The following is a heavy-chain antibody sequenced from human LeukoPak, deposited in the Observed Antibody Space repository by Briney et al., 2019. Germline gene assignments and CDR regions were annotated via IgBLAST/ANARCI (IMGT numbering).Heavy chain of an antibody. CDR1: GFTFDDYA. V-gene: IGHV3-9*01. J-gene: IGHJ4*02. Sequence: SGGSLRLSCAASGFTFDDYAMHWVRQAPGKGLEWVSGISWNSGSIGYADSVKGRFTISRDNSKNTLYLQMNSLRAEDTAVYYCASPGGTVTTTALYFDYWGQGTLVTVSS. CDR3: ASPGGTVTTTALYFDY. CDR2: ISWNSGSI. D-gene: IGHD4-17*01.